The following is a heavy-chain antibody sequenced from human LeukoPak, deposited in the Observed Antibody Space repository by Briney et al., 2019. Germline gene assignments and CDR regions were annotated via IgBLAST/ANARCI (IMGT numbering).Heavy chain of an antibody. CDR2: ISSSSSTI. Sequence: GGSLRLSCAASGIIFSDFYMNWIRQTPGKGLEWVSYISSSSSTIYYADSVKGRFTISRDNAKNSLYLQMNSLRDEDTAVYYCARAEYYDSSGYYEFWGQGTLVTVSS. V-gene: IGHV3-48*02. J-gene: IGHJ4*02. CDR1: GIIFSDFY. D-gene: IGHD3-22*01. CDR3: ARAEYYDSSGYYEF.